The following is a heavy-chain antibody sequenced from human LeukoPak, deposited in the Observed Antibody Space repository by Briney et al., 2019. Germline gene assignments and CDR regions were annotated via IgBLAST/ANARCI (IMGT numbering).Heavy chain of an antibody. V-gene: IGHV3-21*04. CDR3: ARDGGGYCSSTSCRDALDY. CDR1: GVTFSGYS. Sequence: GGSLRLSCAASGVTFSGYSMNWVRQAPGKVLEWVSAITATSLHIYYADSVKGRFTISRDNSKNTLYLQMNSLRAEDTAVYYCARDGGGYCSSTSCRDALDYWGRGTLVTVSS. J-gene: IGHJ4*02. CDR2: ITATSLHI. D-gene: IGHD2-2*01.